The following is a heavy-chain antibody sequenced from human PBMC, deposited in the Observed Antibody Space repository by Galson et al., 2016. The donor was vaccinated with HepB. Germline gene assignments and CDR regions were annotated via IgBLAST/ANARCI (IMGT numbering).Heavy chain of an antibody. CDR2: IYYRGST. CDR3: ARTGGSGWGNLDC. Sequence: LSLSCTVSGGSISSKSYYWGWIRQPPGKGLEWIANIYYRGSTYYNPSLKSRVTISVDTPKNQFSLKLTSVTAADTAVYYFARTGGSGWGNLDCWGQGTLVTVSS. J-gene: IGHJ4*02. D-gene: IGHD6-19*01. V-gene: IGHV4-39*07. CDR1: GGSISSKSYY.